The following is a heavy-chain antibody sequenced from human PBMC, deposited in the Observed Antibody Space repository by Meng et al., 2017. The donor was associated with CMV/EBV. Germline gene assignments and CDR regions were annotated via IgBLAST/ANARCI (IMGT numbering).Heavy chain of an antibody. CDR1: GFTFSSYG. J-gene: IGHJ3*02. Sequence: GESLKISCAASGFTFSSYGMHWVRRAPGKGLEWVAFIRYDGSNKYYADSVKGRFTISRDNSKNTLYLQMNSLRAEDTAVYYCAKVEGYCSSTSCAIDAFDIWGQGTMVTVSS. CDR2: IRYDGSNK. CDR3: AKVEGYCSSTSCAIDAFDI. V-gene: IGHV3-30*02. D-gene: IGHD2-2*01.